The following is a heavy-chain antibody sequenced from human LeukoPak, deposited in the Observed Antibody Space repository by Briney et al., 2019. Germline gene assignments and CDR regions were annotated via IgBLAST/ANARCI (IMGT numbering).Heavy chain of an antibody. J-gene: IGHJ4*02. D-gene: IGHD5-12*01. CDR3: ARDWSRYSGYDWREWNDY. CDR1: GYTFTSYG. V-gene: IGHV1-18*01. CDR2: ISAYNGNT. Sequence: ASVKVSCKASGYTFTSYGISWVRQAPGQGLEWMGWISAYNGNTNYAQKLQGRVTMTTDTSTSTAYMELRSLRSDDTAVYYCARDWSRYSGYDWREWNDYWGQGTLVTVSS.